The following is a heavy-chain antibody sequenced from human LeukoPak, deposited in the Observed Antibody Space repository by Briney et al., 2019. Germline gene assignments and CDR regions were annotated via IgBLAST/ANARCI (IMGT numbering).Heavy chain of an antibody. CDR1: GFTVSSNY. CDR2: IYSGGST. V-gene: IGHV3-66*01. J-gene: IGHJ6*02. Sequence: GGSLRLSCAASGFTVSSNYMSWVRQAPGKGLEWVSVIYSGGSTYYADSVKGRFTISRDNSKNTLYLQMNSLRAEDTAVYYCARDRNLLTYYYDSGGYDPDYNYYGMDVWGQGTTVTVSS. D-gene: IGHD3-22*01. CDR3: ARDRNLLTYYYDSGGYDPDYNYYGMDV.